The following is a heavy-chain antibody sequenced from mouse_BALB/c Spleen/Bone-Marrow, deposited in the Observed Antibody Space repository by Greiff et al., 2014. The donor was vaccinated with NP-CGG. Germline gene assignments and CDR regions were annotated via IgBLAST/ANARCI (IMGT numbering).Heavy chain of an antibody. Sequence: LEESGAELVRPGVSVKISCKGSGYTFTDYAMHWVKQSHAESLEWIGVISTYYGDASYNQKFKGKATMTVDKSSSTAYMELARLTSEDSAIYYCARSGKVRNAMDYWGQGTSATVSS. CDR1: GYTFTDYA. D-gene: IGHD2-14*01. V-gene: IGHV1S137*01. CDR3: ARSGKVRNAMDY. CDR2: ISTYYGDA. J-gene: IGHJ4*01.